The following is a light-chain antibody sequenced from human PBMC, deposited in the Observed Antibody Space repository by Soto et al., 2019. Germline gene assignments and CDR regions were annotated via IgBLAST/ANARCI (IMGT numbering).Light chain of an antibody. J-gene: IGLJ2*01. V-gene: IGLV1-44*01. CDR3: QSYDTTLSGSRV. CDR2: TNN. CDR1: SSNIGSNT. Sequence: QAVLTQPPSASGTPGQRVTISCSGGSSNIGSNTVNWYQQLPGTAPKLLIYTNNQLPSGVPDRFSGSKSGTSASLAISGLQAEDEADYYCQSYDTTLSGSRVFGRGTKLTVL.